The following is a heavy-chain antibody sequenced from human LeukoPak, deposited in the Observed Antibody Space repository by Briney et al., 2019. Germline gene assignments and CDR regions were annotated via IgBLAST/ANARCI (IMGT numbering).Heavy chain of an antibody. Sequence: SVQVSCKASGGTFSRFTISWVRQAPGQGCEWMGGITPLFGTANYAQKFQGRVTITADESTSTAYMELSSLRSEDTAVYYGASNLVDRVATIEAYNWFDPWGQGTLVTVSS. CDR1: GGTFSRFT. D-gene: IGHD5-12*01. J-gene: IGHJ5*02. V-gene: IGHV1-69*01. CDR2: ITPLFGTA. CDR3: ASNLVDRVATIEAYNWFDP.